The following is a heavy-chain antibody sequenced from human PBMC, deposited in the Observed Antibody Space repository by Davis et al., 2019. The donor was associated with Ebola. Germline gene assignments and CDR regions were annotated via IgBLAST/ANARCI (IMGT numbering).Heavy chain of an antibody. V-gene: IGHV1-18*01. D-gene: IGHD2-15*01. CDR3: GGVGSEAYYYYYYYMGV. CDR2: ISAYNGNT. J-gene: IGHJ6*03. Sequence: ASVKVSCKASGYTFTSYGISWVRQASGQGLEWMGWISAYNGNTNYAQKLQGRVTMTTDTSTSTAYMELRSLRSEDTAVYYCGGVGSEAYYYYYYYMGVWGKGTTVTVSS. CDR1: GYTFTSYG.